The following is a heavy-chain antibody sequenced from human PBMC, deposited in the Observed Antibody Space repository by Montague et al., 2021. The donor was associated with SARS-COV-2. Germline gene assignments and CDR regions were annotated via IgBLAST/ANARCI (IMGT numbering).Heavy chain of an antibody. CDR1: GYSISSGYY. J-gene: IGHJ5*02. Sequence: TLSLTCTVSGYSISSGYYWSWIRQPAGKGLEWIGRIYTSGSTNYNPSLKSRVTISVDTSKNQFSLKLSSVTAADTAVYYCARGCSGGSCYPNPFSTWGQGTLVTVSS. V-gene: IGHV4-61*02. CDR3: ARGCSGGSCYPNPFST. D-gene: IGHD2-15*01. CDR2: IYTSGST.